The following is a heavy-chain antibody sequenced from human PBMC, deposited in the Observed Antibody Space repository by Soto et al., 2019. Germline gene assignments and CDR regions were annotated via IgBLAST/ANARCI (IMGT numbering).Heavy chain of an antibody. V-gene: IGHV4-34*01. Sequence: SETLSLTCGVYGGSFRNYYWIWVRQPPGKGLEWIGEVNHSGEATYNPSLQSRITISLDTSNNQFSLKMTSVTAADTAMYYCARGSNYGDYVRWGQGTLVTVSS. J-gene: IGHJ4*02. CDR3: ARGSNYGDYVR. CDR1: GGSFRNYY. CDR2: VNHSGEA. D-gene: IGHD4-17*01.